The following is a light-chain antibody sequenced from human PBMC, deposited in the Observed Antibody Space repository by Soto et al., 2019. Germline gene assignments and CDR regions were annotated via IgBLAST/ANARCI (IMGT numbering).Light chain of an antibody. J-gene: IGLJ1*01. CDR1: SSDVGGYNY. CDR2: DVS. CDR3: SSYAGSNNFV. V-gene: IGLV2-14*01. Sequence: QSVLTQPASVSGSPGQSITISCTGTSSDVGGYNYVSWYQHHPGKAPKLMIYDVSNRPSGVSNRFSGSKSGNTASLTISGLQAEDEADYYCSSYAGSNNFVFGTGTKLTVL.